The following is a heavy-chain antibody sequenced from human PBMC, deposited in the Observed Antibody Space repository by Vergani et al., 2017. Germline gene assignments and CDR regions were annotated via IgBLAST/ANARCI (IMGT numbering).Heavy chain of an antibody. V-gene: IGHV3-48*01. J-gene: IGHJ3*02. Sequence: EVQLVESGGGLVQPGGSLRLSCAASGFTFSSYSMNWVRQAPGKGLEWVSYISSSSSTIYYADSVKGRFTISRDNAKNSLYLQMNSLRAEDTAVYYCARATGYSSGWYLAFDIWGQGTMVTVSS. CDR2: ISSSSSTI. D-gene: IGHD6-19*01. CDR1: GFTFSSYS. CDR3: ARATGYSSGWYLAFDI.